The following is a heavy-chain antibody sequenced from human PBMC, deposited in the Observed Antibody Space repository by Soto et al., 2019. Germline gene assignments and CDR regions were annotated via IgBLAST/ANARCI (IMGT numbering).Heavy chain of an antibody. CDR2: INHSGST. V-gene: IGHV4-34*01. Sequence: SETLSLTCAVYGGSFSGYYWSWIRQPPGKGLEWIGEINHSGSTNYNPSLKSRVTISVDTSKNQFSLKLSSVTAADTAVYYCARVSGGGWLAPRGMDVWGQGTKVTVSS. CDR1: GGSFSGYY. D-gene: IGHD6-19*01. J-gene: IGHJ6*02. CDR3: ARVSGGGWLAPRGMDV.